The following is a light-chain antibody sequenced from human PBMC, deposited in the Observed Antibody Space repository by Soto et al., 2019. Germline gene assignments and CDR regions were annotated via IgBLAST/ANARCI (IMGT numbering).Light chain of an antibody. CDR3: QQYNNWPPLT. CDR2: AAS. J-gene: IGKJ4*01. Sequence: EVVMTQSPATLSVSPGERATLSCRASQSVGSNLAWYQQKPGQAPRLLIYAASTRAKGIPDRFSGSGSGTEFTLAIGSLQSEDFAVYYCQQYNNWPPLTFGGGTKVYI. V-gene: IGKV3-15*01. CDR1: QSVGSN.